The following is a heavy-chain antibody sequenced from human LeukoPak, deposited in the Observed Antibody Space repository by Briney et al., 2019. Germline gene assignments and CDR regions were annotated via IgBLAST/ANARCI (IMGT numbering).Heavy chain of an antibody. D-gene: IGHD2-2*02. CDR1: GYTFTSYG. Sequence: GASVKVSCKPSGYTFTSYGISWVRQAPGQGLEWMGWISAYKGNTNYAQKLQGRVTMTTDTSTSTAYMELRSLRSDDTAVYYCARGYCSSTSCYRYGMDVWGQGTTVTVSS. CDR2: ISAYKGNT. J-gene: IGHJ6*02. V-gene: IGHV1-18*01. CDR3: ARGYCSSTSCYRYGMDV.